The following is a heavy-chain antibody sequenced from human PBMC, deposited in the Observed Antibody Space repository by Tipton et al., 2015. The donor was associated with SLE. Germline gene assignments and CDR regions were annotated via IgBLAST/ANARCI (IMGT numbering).Heavy chain of an antibody. Sequence: TLSLTCTVSGGSIGDHYWIWVRQPPGKGLEWLGYIYFSGRSNCNPSLKSRVAISVDTAKNQFSLRLSSVTAADTAVYYCARDADGRRAFHIWGQGTMVAVSS. CDR1: GGSIGDHY. J-gene: IGHJ3*02. D-gene: IGHD5-24*01. V-gene: IGHV4-59*11. CDR3: ARDADGRRAFHI. CDR2: IYFSGRS.